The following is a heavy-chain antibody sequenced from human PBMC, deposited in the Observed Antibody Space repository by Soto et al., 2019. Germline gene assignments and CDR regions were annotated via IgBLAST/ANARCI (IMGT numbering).Heavy chain of an antibody. CDR2: TRHDGSNT. J-gene: IGHJ4*02. CDR3: VRDGVGATSYFGYFDY. V-gene: IGHV3-33*01. D-gene: IGHD1-26*01. Sequence: QVQLLESGGGVVQPGRSLRLSCAASGFNFGGYGMHWDRQAPGKGLEWVAITRHDGSNTYYADSVRGRVIISRDNSKNRLYLQMNSLTIDDTAVYYCVRDGVGATSYFGYFDYWGQGTLITVCS. CDR1: GFNFGGYG.